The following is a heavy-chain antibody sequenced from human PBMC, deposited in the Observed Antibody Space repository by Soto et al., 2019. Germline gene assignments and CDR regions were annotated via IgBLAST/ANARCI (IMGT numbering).Heavy chain of an antibody. CDR1: GYTLNEVA. J-gene: IGHJ5*02. CDR3: TTYHGDYNFDH. D-gene: IGHD4-17*01. Sequence: QVQLVQSGAEVKKPGASVKDSCKVSGYTLNEVAMHWVRQDPGKGLEWLGGFDPDEAETIYAQHFQGRVTMTEDTSTDTDYMELSSLRSEDTALYFCTTYHGDYNFDHWGQGTLVTVSS. V-gene: IGHV1-24*01. CDR2: FDPDEAET.